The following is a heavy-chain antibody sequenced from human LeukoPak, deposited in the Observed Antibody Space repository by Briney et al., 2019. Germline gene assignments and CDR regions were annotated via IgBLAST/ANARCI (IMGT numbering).Heavy chain of an antibody. Sequence: GASVKVSCKASGYSFTNYYIHWVRQAPGLGLEWMGKIMPGGGSSSYAEKFQGRVTLTRNTSTSTAYMELSSLRSEDTAVYYCARGPLTYYYDSSAYFAFDIWGQGTMVTVPS. J-gene: IGHJ3*02. D-gene: IGHD3-22*01. V-gene: IGHV1-46*01. CDR1: GYSFTNYY. CDR2: IMPGGGSS. CDR3: ARGPLTYYYDSSAYFAFDI.